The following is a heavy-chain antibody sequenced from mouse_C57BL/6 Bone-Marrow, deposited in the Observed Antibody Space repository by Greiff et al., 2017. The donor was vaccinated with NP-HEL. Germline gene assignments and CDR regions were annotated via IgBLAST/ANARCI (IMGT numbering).Heavy chain of an antibody. V-gene: IGHV1-7*01. D-gene: IGHD1-1*01. CDR2: INPSSGYT. CDR1: GYTFTSYW. CDR3: ARNYYGSSYVKAMDY. Sequence: QVQLQQSGAELAKPGASVKLSCKASGYTFTSYWMHWVQQRPGQGLEWIGYINPSSGYTKYNQKFKDKATLTADKSSSTAYMQLSSLTYEDSAVYYCARNYYGSSYVKAMDYWGQGTSVTVSS. J-gene: IGHJ4*01.